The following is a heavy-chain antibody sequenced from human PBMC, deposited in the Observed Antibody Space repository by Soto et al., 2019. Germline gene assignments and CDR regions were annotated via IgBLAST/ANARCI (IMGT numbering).Heavy chain of an antibody. CDR2: ISSDGNRR. D-gene: IGHD3-10*01. CDR1: GFTFPNFA. Sequence: QVYLVESGGGVVQPGRSLRLSCAVSGFTFPNFAMHWVRQAPGKGLEWVALISSDGNRRYYADSVKGRFTISRDNSKNTLYLQMYCLTTEDTSVFYCAKDHYVSRSGSVSPYYFYYWGQGTLVTVSS. V-gene: IGHV3-30*18. CDR3: AKDHYVSRSGSVSPYYFYY. J-gene: IGHJ4*02.